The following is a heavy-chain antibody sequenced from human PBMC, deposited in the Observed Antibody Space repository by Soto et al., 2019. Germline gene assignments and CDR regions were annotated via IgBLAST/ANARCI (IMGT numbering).Heavy chain of an antibody. V-gene: IGHV3-23*01. J-gene: IGHJ5*02. D-gene: IGHD2-2*02. CDR1: GFTFISYA. Sequence: LRLSCAASGFTFISYAMSWVRQAPGKGLEWVSAISGSGGSTYYADSVKGRFTISRDNSKNTLYLQMNSLRAEDTAVYYCAKVSGEYCSSTSCYTWFDPWGQGTLVTVSS. CDR3: AKVSGEYCSSTSCYTWFDP. CDR2: ISGSGGST.